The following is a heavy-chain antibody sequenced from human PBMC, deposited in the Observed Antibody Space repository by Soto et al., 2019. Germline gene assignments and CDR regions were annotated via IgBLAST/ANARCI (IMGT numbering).Heavy chain of an antibody. Sequence: QVQLQQWGAGLLKPSETLSLTCAVYGGSFSGYYWSWIRQPPGKGLEWIGEINHSGSTNYNPSLKSRVTISVDTSKNHFALKLSSVTAADTAVYYCARGRGTVTSKNRNYYYYGMDVWGQGTTVTVSS. J-gene: IGHJ6*02. CDR3: ARGRGTVTSKNRNYYYYGMDV. D-gene: IGHD4-4*01. CDR2: INHSGST. CDR1: GGSFSGYY. V-gene: IGHV4-34*01.